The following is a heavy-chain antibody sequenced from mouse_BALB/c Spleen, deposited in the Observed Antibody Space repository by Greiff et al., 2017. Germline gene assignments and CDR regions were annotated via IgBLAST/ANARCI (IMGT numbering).Heavy chain of an antibody. J-gene: IGHJ2*01. CDR3: AREERPYYFDY. Sequence: VQLKESGAELVKPGASVKLSCTASGFNIKDTYMHWVKQRPEQGLEWIGRIDPANGNTKYDPKFQGKATITADTSSNTAYLQLSSLTSEDTAVYYCAREERPYYFDYWGQGTTLTVSS. CDR1: GFNIKDTY. D-gene: IGHD1-2*01. CDR2: IDPANGNT. V-gene: IGHV14-3*02.